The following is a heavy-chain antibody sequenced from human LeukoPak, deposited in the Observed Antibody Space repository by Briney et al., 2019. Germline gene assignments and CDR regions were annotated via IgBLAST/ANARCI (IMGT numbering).Heavy chain of an antibody. D-gene: IGHD1-26*01. V-gene: IGHV3-74*01. J-gene: IGHJ3*02. CDR1: GFTFSSYW. Sequence: PGGSLRLSCAASGFTFSSYWTHWVRQAPGKGLVWVSRINSDGSSTSYADSVKGRFTISRDNAKNTLYLQMNSLRAEDTAVYYCARDLWAGGTGPFDAFDIWGQGIMVTVSS. CDR3: ARDLWAGGTGPFDAFDI. CDR2: INSDGSST.